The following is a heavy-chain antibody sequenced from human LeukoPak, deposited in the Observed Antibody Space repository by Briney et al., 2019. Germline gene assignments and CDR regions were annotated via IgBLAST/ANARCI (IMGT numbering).Heavy chain of an antibody. D-gene: IGHD3-10*01. V-gene: IGHV1-69*01. CDR3: ARATLGSGSYQPLGTRFDY. CDR2: IIPIFGTA. Sequence: SVKVSCKASGGTFSSYAISWVRQAPGQGLEWMGGIIPIFGTANYAQKFQGRVTITADESTSTAYMEPSSLRSEDTAVYYCARATLGSGSYQPLGTRFDYWGQGTLVTVSS. CDR1: GGTFSSYA. J-gene: IGHJ4*02.